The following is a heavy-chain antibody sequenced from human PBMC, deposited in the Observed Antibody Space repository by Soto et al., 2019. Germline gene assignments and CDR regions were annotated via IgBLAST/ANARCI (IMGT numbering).Heavy chain of an antibody. J-gene: IGHJ4*02. CDR1: GGSISSYY. V-gene: IGHV4-59*01. Sequence: PSETLSLTCTVSGGSISSYYWSWIRQPPGKGLEWIGYIYYSGSTNYNPSLKSRVTISVDTSKNQFSLKLSSVTAADTAVYYCARVKSSCYFDCLYFDYWGQGTLVTVSS. CDR3: ARVKSSCYFDCLYFDY. CDR2: IYYSGST. D-gene: IGHD3-9*01.